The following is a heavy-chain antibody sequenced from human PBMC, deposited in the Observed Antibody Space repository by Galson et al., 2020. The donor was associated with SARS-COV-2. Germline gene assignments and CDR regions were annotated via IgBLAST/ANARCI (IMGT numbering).Heavy chain of an antibody. CDR1: GYSYPSHA. V-gene: IGHV1-3*01. CDR2: INVASGQT. D-gene: IGHD1-1*01. J-gene: IGHJ5*01. CDR3: AGAGYPSRPGNWCDS. Sequence: ASVPVTRKASGYSYPSHALHWLRPHPAQGLPWMGWINVASGQTKYSQRFQGRVTITADTSASTAYLELSSLSSEDTALYFCAGAGYPSRPGNWCDSWGQGTLVTVSS.